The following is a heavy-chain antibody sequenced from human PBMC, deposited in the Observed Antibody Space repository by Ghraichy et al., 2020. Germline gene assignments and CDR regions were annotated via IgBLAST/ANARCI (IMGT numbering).Heavy chain of an antibody. V-gene: IGHV3-21*01. CDR1: GFTFSSYS. D-gene: IGHD6-13*01. J-gene: IGHJ4*02. Sequence: GESLNISCAASGFTFSSYSMNWVRQAPGKGLEWVSSISSSSSYIYYADSVKGRFTISRDNAKNSLYLQMNSLRAEDTAVYYCARSSFAAAASWGQGTLVTVSS. CDR3: ARSSFAAAAS. CDR2: ISSSSSYI.